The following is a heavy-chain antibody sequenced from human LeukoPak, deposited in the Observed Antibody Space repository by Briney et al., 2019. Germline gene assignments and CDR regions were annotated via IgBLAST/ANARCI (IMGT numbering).Heavy chain of an antibody. D-gene: IGHD5-12*01. CDR2: IYYSGST. CDR3: ARDSGYDFLYYYYYMDV. J-gene: IGHJ6*03. V-gene: IGHV4-30-4*07. Sequence: TLSLTCAVSGGSISSGGYSWSWIRQPPGKGLEWIGYIYYSGSTYYNPSLKSRVTISVDTSKNQFSLKLSSVTAADTAVYYCARDSGYDFLYYYYYMDVWGKGTTVTVSS. CDR1: GGSISSGGYS.